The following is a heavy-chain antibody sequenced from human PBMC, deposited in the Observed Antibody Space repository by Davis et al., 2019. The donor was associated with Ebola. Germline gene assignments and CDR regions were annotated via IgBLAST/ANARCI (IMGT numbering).Heavy chain of an antibody. J-gene: IGHJ4*02. Sequence: GGSLRLSCAASGFTFSSYWMHWVRQAPGKGLEWVSLISGSGGRTYNADSVKGRFTISRDNSRNTLYLQMNSLRAEDTAVYYCARDNWKQLTRVDYWGQGTLVTVSS. CDR3: ARDNWKQLTRVDY. CDR2: ISGSGGRT. V-gene: IGHV3-NL1*01. CDR1: GFTFSSYW. D-gene: IGHD1-20*01.